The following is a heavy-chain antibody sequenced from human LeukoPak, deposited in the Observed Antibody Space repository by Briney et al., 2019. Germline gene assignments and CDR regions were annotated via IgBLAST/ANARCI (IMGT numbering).Heavy chain of an antibody. CDR3: ARAGFGYSGYDSCYYYGMDV. J-gene: IGHJ6*02. D-gene: IGHD5-12*01. Sequence: ASGKVSCKASGYTFTSYGISWVRQAPGQGLEWMGWISTYNGNTNYAQKLQGRVTMTTDTSTSTAYMELRSLRSDDTAVYYCARAGFGYSGYDSCYYYGMDVWGQGTTVTVSS. V-gene: IGHV1-18*01. CDR2: ISTYNGNT. CDR1: GYTFTSYG.